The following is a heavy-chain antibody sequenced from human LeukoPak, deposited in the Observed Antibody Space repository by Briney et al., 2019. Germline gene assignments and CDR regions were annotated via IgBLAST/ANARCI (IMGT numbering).Heavy chain of an antibody. Sequence: SETLSLTCTASGGSISSSSYYWGWIRQPPGKGLEWIGSIYYSGTTYYNPSLRSRITMSIDTSKNQFSLKLSSVTAADTSLYYCASRKAAADSDYWGQGTLVTVSS. CDR3: ASRKAAADSDY. CDR2: IYYSGTT. D-gene: IGHD6-13*01. J-gene: IGHJ4*02. V-gene: IGHV4-39*01. CDR1: GGSISSSSYY.